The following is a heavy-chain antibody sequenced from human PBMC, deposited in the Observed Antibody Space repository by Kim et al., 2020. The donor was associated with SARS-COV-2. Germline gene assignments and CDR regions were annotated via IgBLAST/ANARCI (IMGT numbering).Heavy chain of an antibody. D-gene: IGHD6-13*01. CDR2: ISYDGSNK. Sequence: GGSLRLSCAASGFTFSRYGMHWVRQAPGKGLEWVAVISYDGSNKYYADSVKGRFTISRDNSKNTLYLQMNSLRAEDTAVYYCAKDSSSKAAAGTSVADLYYYYGMDVWGQGTTVTVSS. J-gene: IGHJ6*02. CDR3: AKDSSSKAAAGTSVADLYYYYGMDV. V-gene: IGHV3-30*18. CDR1: GFTFSRYG.